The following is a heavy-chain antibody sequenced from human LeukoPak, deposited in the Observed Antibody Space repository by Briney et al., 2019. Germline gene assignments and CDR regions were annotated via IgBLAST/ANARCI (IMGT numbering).Heavy chain of an antibody. CDR2: ISGSGGST. CDR1: GFTFSSYA. CDR3: AKEEYYYGVAFDI. J-gene: IGHJ3*02. Sequence: GGSLRLSYAASGFTFSSYAMSWVRQAPGKGLEWVSAISGSGGSTYYADSVKGRFTISRANSKNTLYLQMNSLRAEDTVVYYCAKEEYYYGVAFDIWGQGTMVTVSS. D-gene: IGHD3-10*01. V-gene: IGHV3-23*01.